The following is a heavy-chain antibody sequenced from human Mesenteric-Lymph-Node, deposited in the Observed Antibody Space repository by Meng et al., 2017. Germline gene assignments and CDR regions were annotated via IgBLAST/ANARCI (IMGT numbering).Heavy chain of an antibody. CDR1: GFTFSSYA. CDR3: AKPPADGYNYVDY. CDR2: ISGSGGST. Sequence: EVQLVGSGGGLVQPGGCLRLSCAASGFTFSSYAMSWVRQAPGKGLEWVSTISGSGGSTYYADSVEGRFTISRDNSKNTLYLQMNSLRAEDTAVYYCAKPPADGYNYVDYWGQGTLVTVSS. D-gene: IGHD5-24*01. V-gene: IGHV3-23*04. J-gene: IGHJ4*02.